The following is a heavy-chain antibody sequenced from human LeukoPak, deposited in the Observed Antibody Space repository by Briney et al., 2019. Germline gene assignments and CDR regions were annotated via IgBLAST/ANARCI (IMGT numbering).Heavy chain of an antibody. D-gene: IGHD6-19*01. V-gene: IGHV1-46*01. Sequence: GASVKVSCKASGDTLTNYYIHWVRQAPGQRLEWMGLINPGGDTTVYAQKFQGRVILTSDTSTTTFYLELTSLSSEDTALYYCARGLEILAMAATGFDYWGQGTLVTVSS. CDR1: GDTLTNYY. CDR2: INPGGDTT. CDR3: ARGLEILAMAATGFDY. J-gene: IGHJ4*02.